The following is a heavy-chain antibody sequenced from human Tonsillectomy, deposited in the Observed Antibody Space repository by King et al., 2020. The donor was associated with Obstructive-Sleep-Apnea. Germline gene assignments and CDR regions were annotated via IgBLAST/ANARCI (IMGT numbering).Heavy chain of an antibody. CDR2: ISGSGGST. V-gene: IGHV3-23*04. CDR3: AKAPGITGTRSPLNYYYYGMDV. CDR1: GFTFSSYA. D-gene: IGHD1-7*01. J-gene: IGHJ6*02. Sequence: VQLVESGGGLVQPGGSLRLSCAASGFTFSSYAMSWVRQAPGKGLEWVSAISGSGGSTYYADSVKGRFTISRDNSKNTLYLQMNSLRAEDTAVYYCAKAPGITGTRSPLNYYYYGMDVWGQGTTVTVSS.